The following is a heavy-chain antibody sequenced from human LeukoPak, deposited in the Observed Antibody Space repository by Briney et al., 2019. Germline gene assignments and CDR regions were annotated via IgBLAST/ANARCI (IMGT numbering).Heavy chain of an antibody. Sequence: GGSLRLSGAASGFTFSSYAMHWVRQAPGKGLEWVAVISYDGSNKYYADSVKGRFTISRDNSKNTLYLQMNSLRAEDTAVYYCARDLTYYDILTGYSDWGQGTLVTVSS. J-gene: IGHJ4*02. D-gene: IGHD3-9*01. CDR3: ARDLTYYDILTGYSD. CDR1: GFTFSSYA. CDR2: ISYDGSNK. V-gene: IGHV3-30*04.